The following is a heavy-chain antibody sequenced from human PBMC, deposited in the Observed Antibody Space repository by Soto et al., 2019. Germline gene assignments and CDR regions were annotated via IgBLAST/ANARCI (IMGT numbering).Heavy chain of an antibody. CDR3: ARGRGGSLDY. V-gene: IGHV4-30-2*01. CDR2: IYHSGST. CDR1: GGSISSGGYS. J-gene: IGHJ4*02. Sequence: NPSETLSLTCAVSGGSISSGGYSWSWIRQPPGKGLEWIGYIYHSGSTYYNPSLKSRVTISVDRSKNQFSLKLSSVTAADTAVYYCARGRGGSLDYWGQGTLVTVSS. D-gene: IGHD1-26*01.